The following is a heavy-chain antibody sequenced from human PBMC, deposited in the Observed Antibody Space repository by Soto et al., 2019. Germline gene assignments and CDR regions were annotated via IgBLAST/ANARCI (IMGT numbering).Heavy chain of an antibody. J-gene: IGHJ6*02. V-gene: IGHV5-51*01. CDR1: GYSFTSYW. CDR3: ASSKELGYCSGGSCYYYYYGMDV. CDR2: IYPGDSDT. D-gene: IGHD2-15*01. Sequence: GESLKISCKGSGYSFTSYWIGWVRQMPGKGLEWMGIIYPGDSDTRYSPSFQGQVTISADKSISTAYLQWSSLKASDTAMYYCASSKELGYCSGGSCYYYYYGMDVWGQGTTVTVSS.